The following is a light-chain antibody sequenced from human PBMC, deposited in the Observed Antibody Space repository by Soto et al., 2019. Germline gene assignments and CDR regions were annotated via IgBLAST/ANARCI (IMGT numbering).Light chain of an antibody. J-gene: IGLJ2*01. CDR3: QSYDSRLSGSVV. Sequence: QSVLTQPASVSGAPGQRVTISCTGSNSNIGAGYDVHWYQQLPGTAPKLLIYGNSNRPSGVPDRFSGSKSGTSASLAITGLQAEDEADYYCQSYDSRLSGSVVFGGGTKVTVL. V-gene: IGLV1-40*01. CDR1: NSNIGAGYD. CDR2: GNS.